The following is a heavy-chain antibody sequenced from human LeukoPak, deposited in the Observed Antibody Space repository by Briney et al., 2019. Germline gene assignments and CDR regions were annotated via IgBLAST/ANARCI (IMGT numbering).Heavy chain of an antibody. CDR1: GYTLTELS. V-gene: IGHV1-24*01. CDR3: ATVKYSSSSDGYNWFDP. J-gene: IGHJ5*02. D-gene: IGHD6-6*01. Sequence: GASVKVSCKVSGYTLTELSMHWVRQAPGKGLEWMGGFDPEDGETIYAQKFQGRVTMTEDTSTDTAYMKQSSLRSEDTAVYYCATVKYSSSSDGYNWFDPWGQGTLVTVSS. CDR2: FDPEDGET.